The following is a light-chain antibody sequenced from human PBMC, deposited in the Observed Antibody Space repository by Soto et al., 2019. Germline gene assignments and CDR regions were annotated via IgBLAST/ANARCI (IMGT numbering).Light chain of an antibody. Sequence: QSVLTQPASVSGSPGQSITISCTGGSSDVGSYNYVSWYQQHPGKAPKLMIYEVNNRPSGVSNRFSGSKSGTTASLTISGLQAEDEGDYYCSSFTTRSTWVFGGGTQLTVL. CDR3: SSFTTRSTWV. J-gene: IGLJ3*02. CDR2: EVN. CDR1: SSDVGSYNY. V-gene: IGLV2-14*01.